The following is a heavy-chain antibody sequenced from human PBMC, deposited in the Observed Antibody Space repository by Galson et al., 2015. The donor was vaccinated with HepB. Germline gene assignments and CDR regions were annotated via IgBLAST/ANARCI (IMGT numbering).Heavy chain of an antibody. D-gene: IGHD6-13*01. Sequence: SLRLSCAASGFTFSSYAMHWVRQAPGKGLEWVAVISYDGSNKYYADSVKGRFTISRDNSKNTLYLQMNSLRAEDTAVYYCAKRYSRLYSYFDYWGQGTLVTVSS. J-gene: IGHJ4*02. CDR1: GFTFSSYA. CDR2: ISYDGSNK. V-gene: IGHV3-30*04. CDR3: AKRYSRLYSYFDY.